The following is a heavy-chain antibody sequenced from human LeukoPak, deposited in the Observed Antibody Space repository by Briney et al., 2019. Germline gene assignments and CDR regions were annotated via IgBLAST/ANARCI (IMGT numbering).Heavy chain of an antibody. Sequence: PGGSLRLSCAASGFTFSSYGMHWVRQAPGKGLEWVAFIRYDGSNKYYADSVKGRFTISRDNSKNTLYLQMNSLRAEDTAVYYCAKDKKGVVPTGYYFDYWGQGTLVTVSS. CDR2: IRYDGSNK. J-gene: IGHJ4*02. CDR1: GFTFSSYG. CDR3: AKDKKGVVPTGYYFDY. V-gene: IGHV3-30*02. D-gene: IGHD2-15*01.